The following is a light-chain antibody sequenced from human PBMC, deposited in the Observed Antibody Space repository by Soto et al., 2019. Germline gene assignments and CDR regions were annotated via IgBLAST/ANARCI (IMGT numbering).Light chain of an antibody. Sequence: EIVLTQSPATPSLSPGEGATLSCRASQSVSTYFAWYQQKPGQAPRLLIYDASNRATGIPARFSGSGSGTDFTLTISSLEPEDFAVYYCQQRSNWPLTFGQGTRVEIK. CDR1: QSVSTY. V-gene: IGKV3-11*01. J-gene: IGKJ1*01. CDR2: DAS. CDR3: QQRSNWPLT.